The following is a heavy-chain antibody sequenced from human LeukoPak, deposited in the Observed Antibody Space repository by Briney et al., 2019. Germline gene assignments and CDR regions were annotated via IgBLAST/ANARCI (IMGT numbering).Heavy chain of an antibody. CDR2: INPNSGGT. J-gene: IGHJ4*02. Sequence: GASVKVSCKASGYTFTGYYMHWVRQAPGQGLEWMGWINPNSGGTNYAQKFQGRVTMTRDTSISTAYMELSRLRPDDTAVYYCARGYGRFDVGFDYWGQGTLVTVSS. CDR3: ARGYGRFDVGFDY. D-gene: IGHD2-15*01. V-gene: IGHV1-2*02. CDR1: GYTFTGYY.